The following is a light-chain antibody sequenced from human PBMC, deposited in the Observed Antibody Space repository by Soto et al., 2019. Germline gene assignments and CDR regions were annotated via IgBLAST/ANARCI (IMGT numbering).Light chain of an antibody. CDR1: QDVGKW. CDR3: QQTLSFPPT. Sequence: DIQMTQSPPSVSASVGDRVTITCRASQDVGKWLAWYQQKPGKAPTLLIHGASSLQSGVPPRYSGSGYGTDFTLTISSLQPEDFATYYCQQTLSFPPTFGQGTKV. J-gene: IGKJ1*01. CDR2: GAS. V-gene: IGKV1-12*01.